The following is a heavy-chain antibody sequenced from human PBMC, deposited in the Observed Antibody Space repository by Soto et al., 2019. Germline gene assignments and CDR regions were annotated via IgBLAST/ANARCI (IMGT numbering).Heavy chain of an antibody. CDR2: IYYSGST. J-gene: IGHJ6*02. D-gene: IGHD2-15*01. CDR1: GGSISSNY. CDR3: ARDRGNYCSGGICYSRGLDV. Sequence: QVQLQESGPGLVRPSETLSLTCTVSGGSISSNYWSWIRQPPGKGLEWIGYIYYSGSTNYSPSLKSRVTISVDTSKNQFSLKLTSVTAADTAVYYCARDRGNYCSGGICYSRGLDVWGQGTTVTVSS. V-gene: IGHV4-59*01.